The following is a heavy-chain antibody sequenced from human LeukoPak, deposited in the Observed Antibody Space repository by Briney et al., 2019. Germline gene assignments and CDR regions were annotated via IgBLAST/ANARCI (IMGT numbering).Heavy chain of an antibody. D-gene: IGHD3-10*01. Sequence: ASVKVSCKTSGYDFTSHGIFWVRQAPGQGLEWMGWISPYNGDTKYGQRFQGRVTMTTYTPTTTAYMELRSLRFDDTAVYYCARAHYIWSALGESAYWGQGTLVTVSS. V-gene: IGHV1-18*01. J-gene: IGHJ4*02. CDR1: GYDFTSHG. CDR3: ARAHYIWSALGESAY. CDR2: ISPYNGDT.